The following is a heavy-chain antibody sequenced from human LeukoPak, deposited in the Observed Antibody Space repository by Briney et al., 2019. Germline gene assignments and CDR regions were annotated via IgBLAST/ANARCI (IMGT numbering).Heavy chain of an antibody. CDR1: GFTFSGYE. Sequence: PGGSLRLSCAASGFTFSGYEMNWVRQAPGKGLEWVSSISSSSSYIYYADSVKGRFTISRDNAKNSLYLQMNSLRAEDTAVYYCARDVGWGFGGVIDSDYYFDYWGQGTLVTVSS. J-gene: IGHJ4*02. D-gene: IGHD3-16*02. CDR2: ISSSSSYI. CDR3: ARDVGWGFGGVIDSDYYFDY. V-gene: IGHV3-21*01.